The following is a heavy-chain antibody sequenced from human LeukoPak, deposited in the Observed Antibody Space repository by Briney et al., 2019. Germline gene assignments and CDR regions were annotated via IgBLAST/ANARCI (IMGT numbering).Heavy chain of an antibody. Sequence: ASVKVSCKASGYTFTSYSISWVRQAPGQGLEWMGWISAYNGNTNYAQKLQGRVTMTTDTSTSTAYMELRSLRSDDTAVYYCARAVGGLLWFGELLDYWGQGTLVTVSS. J-gene: IGHJ4*02. CDR2: ISAYNGNT. V-gene: IGHV1-18*04. CDR3: ARAVGGLLWFGELLDY. CDR1: GYTFTSYS. D-gene: IGHD3-10*01.